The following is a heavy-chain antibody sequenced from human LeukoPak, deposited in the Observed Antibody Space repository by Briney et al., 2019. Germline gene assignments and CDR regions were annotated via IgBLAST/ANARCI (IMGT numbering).Heavy chain of an antibody. CDR2: IYSGGTT. Sequence: GGSLRLSCAASGFIVSSNYMNWVRQAPGKGLEWVSVIYSGGTTYYADSVRGRFTISRDNSKNTLYLQMSYLRAEDTAVYYCAKTISGSYGVSDFWGQGSLVTVSS. V-gene: IGHV3-53*01. D-gene: IGHD3-10*01. CDR1: GFIVSSNY. CDR3: AKTISGSYGVSDF. J-gene: IGHJ4*02.